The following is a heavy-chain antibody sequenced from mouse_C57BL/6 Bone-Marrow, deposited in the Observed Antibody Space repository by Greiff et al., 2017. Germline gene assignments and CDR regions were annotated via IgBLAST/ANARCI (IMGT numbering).Heavy chain of an antibody. J-gene: IGHJ2*01. CDR1: GYTFTSYW. V-gene: IGHV1-69*01. Sequence: VQLQQPGAELVMPGASVKLSCKASGYTFTSYWMHWVKQRPGQGLEWIGEIDPSDSYTNYNQKFKGKSTLTVDKSSSTAYMQLSSLTSEDSAVYYCARLVRDYFDYWGQGTTLTVSS. CDR2: IDPSDSYT. D-gene: IGHD2-1*01. CDR3: ARLVRDYFDY.